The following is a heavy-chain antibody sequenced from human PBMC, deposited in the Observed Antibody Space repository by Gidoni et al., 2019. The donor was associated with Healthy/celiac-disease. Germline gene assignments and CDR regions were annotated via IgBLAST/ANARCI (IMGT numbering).Heavy chain of an antibody. D-gene: IGHD7-27*01. Sequence: QVQLVESGGGVVQPGRSLRLSCAASGFPFSSYAMHWVRQAPGKGLEWVAVISYDGSNKYSADSVKGRFTISRDNSKNTLYLQMNSLRAEDTAVYYCASVGTGDTPPGYYFDYWGQGTLVTVSS. CDR3: ASVGTGDTPPGYYFDY. V-gene: IGHV3-30-3*01. CDR2: ISYDGSNK. CDR1: GFPFSSYA. J-gene: IGHJ4*02.